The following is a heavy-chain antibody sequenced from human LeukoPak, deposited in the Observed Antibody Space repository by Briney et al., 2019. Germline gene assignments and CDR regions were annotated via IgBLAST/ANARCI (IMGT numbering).Heavy chain of an antibody. CDR3: ARVGSAIFSYFDL. CDR2: IYDSATT. Sequence: PSETLSLTCTVSGGSLTTHYWTWIRQSPGKGLEWIGYIYDSATTNFSPSLRSRVTLSIDKSKNQFSLKLRSVTAADTAVYYCARVGSAIFSYFDLWGRGTLVTVSS. CDR1: GGSLTTHY. J-gene: IGHJ2*01. D-gene: IGHD3-3*01. V-gene: IGHV4-59*11.